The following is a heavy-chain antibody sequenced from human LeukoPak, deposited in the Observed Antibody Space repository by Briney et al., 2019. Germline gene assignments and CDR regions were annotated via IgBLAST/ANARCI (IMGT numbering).Heavy chain of an antibody. Sequence: PSETLSLTCAVYGGSFSGNYWSWIRQPPGKGLEWIGEINHSGSTNYNPSLKSRVTISVDTSKNQFSLKLSSVTAADTAVYYCARRILTGPACFDYWGQGTLVTVSS. V-gene: IGHV4-34*01. CDR2: INHSGST. D-gene: IGHD3-9*01. J-gene: IGHJ4*02. CDR3: ARRILTGPACFDY. CDR1: GGSFSGNY.